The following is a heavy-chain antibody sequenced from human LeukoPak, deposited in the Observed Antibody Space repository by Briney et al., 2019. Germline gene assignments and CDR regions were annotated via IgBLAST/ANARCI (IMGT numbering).Heavy chain of an antibody. V-gene: IGHV3-30*03. J-gene: IGHJ4*02. D-gene: IGHD3-22*01. CDR2: ISYDGSNK. CDR1: GFTFSSYG. Sequence: GGSLRLSCAASGFTFSSYGMHWVRQAPGKGLEWVAVISYDGSNKYYADSVKGRFTISRDNSKNTLYLQMNSLRAEDTAVYYCARAAPTGRYDSSGLVDYWGQGTLVTVSS. CDR3: ARAAPTGRYDSSGLVDY.